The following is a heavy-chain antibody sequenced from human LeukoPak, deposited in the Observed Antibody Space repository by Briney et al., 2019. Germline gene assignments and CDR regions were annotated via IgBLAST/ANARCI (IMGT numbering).Heavy chain of an antibody. Sequence: GGSLRLSCAASGFTFDDYAMHWVRQAPGKGLEWVSGISWNSGSIGYADSVKGRFTISRDNAKNSLYLQMNSLRAEDTALYYCAKVSTYYDSSGLHHFDYWGQGTLVTVSS. J-gene: IGHJ4*02. V-gene: IGHV3-9*01. CDR1: GFTFDDYA. CDR2: ISWNSGSI. CDR3: AKVSTYYDSSGLHHFDY. D-gene: IGHD3-22*01.